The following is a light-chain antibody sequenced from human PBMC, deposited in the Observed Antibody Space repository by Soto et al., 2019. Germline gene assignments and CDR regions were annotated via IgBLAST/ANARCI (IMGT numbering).Light chain of an antibody. CDR2: DAS. CDR1: QPISSW. Sequence: GDRVTITCRASQPISSWLAWYQQKPGKAPNLLIYDASSLESGVPSRFSGSGSETEFTLTISSLQPDDLETYYCQQYNASPWTFGRGTKVDIK. V-gene: IGKV1-5*01. CDR3: QQYNASPWT. J-gene: IGKJ1*01.